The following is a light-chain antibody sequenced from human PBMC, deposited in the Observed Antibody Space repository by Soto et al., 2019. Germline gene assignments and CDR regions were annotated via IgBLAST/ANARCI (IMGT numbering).Light chain of an antibody. CDR3: QSYDSSKYV. Sequence: NFMLTQPHSVSESPGKTVTISCTGSSGSIASNYVQWYQQRPGSAPTTVIYEDNQRPSGVPDRFSGSIDSSSNSDSLTISGLKNEDEADFCCQSYDSSKYVFVTETKLTVL. V-gene: IGLV6-57*02. CDR1: SGSIASNY. CDR2: EDN. J-gene: IGLJ1*01.